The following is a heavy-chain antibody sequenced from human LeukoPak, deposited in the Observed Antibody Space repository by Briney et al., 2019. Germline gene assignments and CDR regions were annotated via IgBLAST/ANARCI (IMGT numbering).Heavy chain of an antibody. D-gene: IGHD4-11*01. CDR2: IRSKTDGGTI. CDR3: TTVGSGYSPNY. CDR1: GFIFSNTW. Sequence: GGSLRLSCAASGFIFSNTWMNWVRQAPGRGLEWVGRIRSKTDGGTIGYSAPVKGRFTISRDDSESTLYLQMNSLKTEDTAVYYCTTVGSGYSPNYWGQGTLVTVSS. V-gene: IGHV3-15*01. J-gene: IGHJ4*02.